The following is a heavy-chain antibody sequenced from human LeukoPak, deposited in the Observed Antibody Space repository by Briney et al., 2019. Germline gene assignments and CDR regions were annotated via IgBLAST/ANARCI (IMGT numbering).Heavy chain of an antibody. J-gene: IGHJ4*02. D-gene: IGHD6-13*01. CDR3: AKDDAAFSSSWYLN. CDR2: ISGSGGST. V-gene: IGHV3-23*01. Sequence: PGGSLRLSCAASGFTFSSYAMSWVRQAPGKGLEWVSAISGSGGSTYYADSVKGRFTISRDNSENTLYLQMNSLRAEDTAVYYCAKDDAAFSSSWYLNWGQGTLVTVSS. CDR1: GFTFSSYA.